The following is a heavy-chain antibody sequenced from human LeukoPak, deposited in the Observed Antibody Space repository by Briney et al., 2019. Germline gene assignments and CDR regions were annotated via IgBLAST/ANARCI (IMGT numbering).Heavy chain of an antibody. V-gene: IGHV3-7*03. D-gene: IGHD3-9*01. CDR1: GFTFSNYW. J-gene: IGHJ4*02. CDR3: ARGGNYDILTGYIFDY. Sequence: QPGGSLRLSCAASGFTFSNYWMSWVRQAPGKGLEWVANIKHDGGDKHYVDSVEGRFTIARDSAKNSLNLQMNSLRTEDTAVYYCARGGNYDILTGYIFDYWGQGTLVTVSS. CDR2: IKHDGGDK.